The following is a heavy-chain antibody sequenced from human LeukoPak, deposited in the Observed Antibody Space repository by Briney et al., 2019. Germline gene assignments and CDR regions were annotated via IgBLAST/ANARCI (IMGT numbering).Heavy chain of an antibody. Sequence: SLKVSCKAFGGTFSRYAFSWVRQAPGQGLEWMGRIIPIFGTANYAQKFQGRVTITTDESTSTAYMELSSLRSEDTAVYYCARGDGYGYNWFDSWGQGTPVTVSS. CDR2: IIPIFGTA. D-gene: IGHD5-24*01. CDR3: ARGDGYGYNWFDS. J-gene: IGHJ5*01. V-gene: IGHV1-69*05. CDR1: GGTFSRYA.